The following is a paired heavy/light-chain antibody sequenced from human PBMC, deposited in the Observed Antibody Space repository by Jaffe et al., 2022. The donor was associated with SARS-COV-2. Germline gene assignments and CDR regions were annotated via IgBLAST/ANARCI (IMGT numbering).Light chain of an antibody. V-gene: IGKV2-40*01. CDR3: MQRIEFPFT. Sequence: DIVMTQTPLSLPVTPGEPASISCRSSQSLLDSDDGNTYLDWYLQKPGQSPQLLIYTLSYRASGVPDRFSGSGSGTDFTLKISRVEAEDVGVYYCMQRIEFPFTFGPGTKVDIK. J-gene: IGKJ3*01. CDR1: QSLLDSDDGNTY. CDR2: TLS.
Heavy chain of an antibody. Sequence: QVQLVQSGAEVKKPGASVKVSCKASGYTFTSYGISWVRQAPGQGLEWMGWISAYNGNTNYAQKLQGRVTMTTDTSTSTAYMELRSLRSDDTAVYYCARGGGYSGSYRGEDYFDYWGQGTLVTVSS. V-gene: IGHV1-18*01. CDR2: ISAYNGNT. CDR1: GYTFTSYG. D-gene: IGHD1-26*01. J-gene: IGHJ4*02. CDR3: ARGGGYSGSYRGEDYFDY.